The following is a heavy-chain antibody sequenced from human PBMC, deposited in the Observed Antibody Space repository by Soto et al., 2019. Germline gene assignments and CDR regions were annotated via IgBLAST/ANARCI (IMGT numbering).Heavy chain of an antibody. D-gene: IGHD4-17*01. J-gene: IGHJ4*02. CDR1: GFTFSSYE. Sequence: EVQLVESGGGLVQPGGSLRLSCAASGFTFSSYEMNWVRQAPGKGLEWVSYISSSGSTIYYADSVKGRFTISRDNAKNSLYLQMNSLRAEETAVYYCARPPTTENANYWGQGTLVTVSS. CDR3: ARPPTTENANY. CDR2: ISSSGSTI. V-gene: IGHV3-48*03.